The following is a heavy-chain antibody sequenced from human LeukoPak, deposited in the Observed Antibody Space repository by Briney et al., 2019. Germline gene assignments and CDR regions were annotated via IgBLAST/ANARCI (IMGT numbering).Heavy chain of an antibody. J-gene: IGHJ4*02. CDR2: IIPIFGTA. CDR3: ARGSRLVYYFDY. CDR1: GGTFSSYA. V-gene: IGHV1-69*01. Sequence: SVKVSCKASGGTFSSYAISWVRQAPGQGLEWMGGIIPIFGTANYAQKFQGRVTITADESTSTAYMELRSLRSDDTAVYYCARGSRLVYYFDYWGQGTLVTVSS. D-gene: IGHD6-19*01.